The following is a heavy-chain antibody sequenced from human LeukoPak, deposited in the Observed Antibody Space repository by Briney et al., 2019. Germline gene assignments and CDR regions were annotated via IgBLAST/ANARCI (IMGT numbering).Heavy chain of an antibody. CDR1: GFAFSSYA. CDR3: AKAREAAAGPYYFDY. V-gene: IGHV3-23*01. Sequence: PGGSLRLSCAASGFAFSSYAMSWVRQAPGKGLEWVPAISGSGGSTYYADSVKGRFTISRDNSKNTLYLQMNSLRAEDTAVYYCAKAREAAAGPYYFDYWGQGTLVTVSS. J-gene: IGHJ4*02. D-gene: IGHD6-25*01. CDR2: ISGSGGST.